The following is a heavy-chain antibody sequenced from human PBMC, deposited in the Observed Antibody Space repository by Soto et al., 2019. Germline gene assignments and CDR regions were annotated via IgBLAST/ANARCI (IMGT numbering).Heavy chain of an antibody. Sequence: GSLRLSCAASGFTFSSYAMHWVRQAPGKGLEWVAVISYDGSNKYYADSVKGRLTISRDNSKNTLYLQMNSLRAEDTAVYYCARGSSSGWTFDYWGQGTLVTVSS. CDR3: ARGSSSGWTFDY. J-gene: IGHJ4*02. D-gene: IGHD6-19*01. V-gene: IGHV3-30-3*01. CDR2: ISYDGSNK. CDR1: GFTFSSYA.